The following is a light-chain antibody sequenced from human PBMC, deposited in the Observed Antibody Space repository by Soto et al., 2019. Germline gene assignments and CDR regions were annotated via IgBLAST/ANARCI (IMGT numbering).Light chain of an antibody. Sequence: QSALTQPASVSGSPGQSITISCTGTNSDVGSYNLVSWYQQHPGKAPKLVIYEGSKRPSGLSNRFSGSKSGNTASLTISGLQAEDEADYYCCSYAGSSTYVFGGGTKVTVL. CDR1: NSDVGSYNL. J-gene: IGLJ2*01. CDR2: EGS. CDR3: CSYAGSSTYV. V-gene: IGLV2-23*01.